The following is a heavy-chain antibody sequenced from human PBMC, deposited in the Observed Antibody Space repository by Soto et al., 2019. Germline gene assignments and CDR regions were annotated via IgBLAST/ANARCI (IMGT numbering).Heavy chain of an antibody. Sequence: SETLSLTCAVSGGSISSSNWWSWVCQPPGKGLEWIGEIYHSGSTNYNPSLKSRVTISVDKSKNQFSLKLSSVTAADTAVYYCARDRYYDSSGYYDWGQGTLVTVSS. J-gene: IGHJ4*02. V-gene: IGHV4-4*02. D-gene: IGHD3-22*01. CDR1: GGSISSSNW. CDR2: IYHSGST. CDR3: ARDRYYDSSGYYD.